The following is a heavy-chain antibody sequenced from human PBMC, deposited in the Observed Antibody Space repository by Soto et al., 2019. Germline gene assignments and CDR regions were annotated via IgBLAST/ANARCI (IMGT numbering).Heavy chain of an antibody. CDR3: ARQNYPVTVNKNYFDY. Sequence: GEAQKISSKPSGYSFTNYWIGLVHQMAGKGLEWMGITYRGDSDTRYSPPFQGQVTISADKTISSAYLQWRSLKASDTAMYYCARQNYPVTVNKNYFDYWGQGTLVTVSS. D-gene: IGHD3-10*01. J-gene: IGHJ4*02. V-gene: IGHV5-51*07. CDR1: GYSFTNYW. CDR2: TYRGDSDT.